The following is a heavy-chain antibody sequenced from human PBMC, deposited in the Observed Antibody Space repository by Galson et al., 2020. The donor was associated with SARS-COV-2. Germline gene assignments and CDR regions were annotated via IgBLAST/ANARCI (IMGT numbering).Heavy chain of an antibody. CDR1: GYIFNNYA. V-gene: IGHV7-4-1*02. CDR3: ARGAGAWFGELLDY. D-gene: IGHD3-10*01. CDR2: INTNTGNP. Sequence: ASVKVSCKASGYIFNNYALNWVRQAPGQGLEWMALINTNTGNPTYAQGFTGRFAFSLDTSISTAYLQISSLKAEDTAIYYCARGAGAWFGELLDYWGQGTLVTVSS. J-gene: IGHJ4*02.